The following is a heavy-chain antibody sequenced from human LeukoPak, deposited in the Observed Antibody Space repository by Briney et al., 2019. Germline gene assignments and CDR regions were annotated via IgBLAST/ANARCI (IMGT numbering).Heavy chain of an antibody. CDR1: GGSISSSY. Sequence: PSETLSLTCTVSGGSISSSYWSWIRQPPGKGLEWIAYIYYSGSTNYNPSLKSRVTISVDTSKNQFSLKLGSVTAADTAVYYCAKFRSGWYYFDYWGKGTLVTVSS. J-gene: IGHJ4*02. V-gene: IGHV4-59*01. CDR2: IYYSGST. CDR3: AKFRSGWYYFDY. D-gene: IGHD6-19*01.